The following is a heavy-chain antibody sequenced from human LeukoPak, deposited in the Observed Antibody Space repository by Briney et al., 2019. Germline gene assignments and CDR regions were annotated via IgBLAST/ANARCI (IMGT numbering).Heavy chain of an antibody. CDR2: MNPYSGNT. CDR1: GYTFNSYD. Sequence: ASVKVSCKASGYTFNSYDIIWVRPATGQGLEWMGWMNPYSGNTGYAQKFQGRVTMTRNTSISTAYMELSSLRSEDTAVYYCARVRGVVRTYYYGSGSYRYYYYGMDVWGQGTTVTVSS. CDR3: ARVRGVVRTYYYGSGSYRYYYYGMDV. V-gene: IGHV1-8*01. J-gene: IGHJ6*02. D-gene: IGHD3-10*01.